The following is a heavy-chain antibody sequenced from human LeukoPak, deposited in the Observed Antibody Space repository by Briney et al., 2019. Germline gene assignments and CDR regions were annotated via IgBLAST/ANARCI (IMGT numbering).Heavy chain of an antibody. V-gene: IGHV3-23*01. CDR2: ISGSGGST. Sequence: GGSLRLSCAASGFTFSSYAMSWVRQAPGGGLEWFSAISGSGGSTYYADSVKGRFTISRDNSKNTLYLQMNSLRAEDTAVYYCATKTEVRDYGDYFDYWGQGTLVTVSS. CDR1: GFTFSSYA. J-gene: IGHJ4*02. CDR3: ATKTEVRDYGDYFDY. D-gene: IGHD4-17*01.